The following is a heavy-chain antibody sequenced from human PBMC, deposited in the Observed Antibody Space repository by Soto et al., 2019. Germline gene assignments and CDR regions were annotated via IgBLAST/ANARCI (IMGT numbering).Heavy chain of an antibody. J-gene: IGHJ4*02. V-gene: IGHV3-23*01. CDR1: GFTFSSYA. D-gene: IGHD6-13*01. Sequence: GGSLRLSCAASGFTFSSYAMSWVRQAPGKGLEWVSAISGSGGSTYYADSVKGRFTISRDNSKNTLYLQMNSLRAEDTAVYYCAKDSRRGSSSWYQPKPGDYWGQGTLVTVSS. CDR2: ISGSGGST. CDR3: AKDSRRGSSSWYQPKPGDY.